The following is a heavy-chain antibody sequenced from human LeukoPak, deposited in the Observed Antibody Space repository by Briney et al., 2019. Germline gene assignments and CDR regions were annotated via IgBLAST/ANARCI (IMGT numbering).Heavy chain of an antibody. J-gene: IGHJ4*02. CDR1: GFIFSSYG. CDR3: ARLGSHAFDY. CDR2: IRFDGNSK. Sequence: LMESGGGVVQPWGSLRLSCAASGFIFSSYGMHWVRQAPGKGLEGVTFIRFDGNSKYYADSVKRRFTISRDNSKSTLYLQMNSLRAEDTAVYYCARLGSHAFDYWGQGTLVTVSS. D-gene: IGHD3-16*01. V-gene: IGHV3-30*02.